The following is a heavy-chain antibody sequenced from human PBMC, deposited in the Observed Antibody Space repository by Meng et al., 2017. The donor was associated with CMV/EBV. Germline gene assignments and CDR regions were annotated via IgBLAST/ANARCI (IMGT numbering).Heavy chain of an antibody. CDR1: GGYLSSGDYY. V-gene: IGHV4-30-4*08. Sequence: QLQSRGPGRGTPSQTLSRTCTVSGGYLSSGDYYWSWIRQPPGKGLEWIGYIYYSGSTYYNPSLKSRVTISVDTSKNQFSLKLSSVTAADTAVYYCARVMGPNRTPYYFDYWGQGTLVTVSS. CDR2: IYYSGST. CDR3: ARVMGPNRTPYYFDY. D-gene: IGHD1-14*01. J-gene: IGHJ4*02.